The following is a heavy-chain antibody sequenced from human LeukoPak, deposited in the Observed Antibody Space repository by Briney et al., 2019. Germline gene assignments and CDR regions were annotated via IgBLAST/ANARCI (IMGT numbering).Heavy chain of an antibody. CDR1: GYTFTGYY. Sequence: EASVKVSCKASGYTFTGYYMHWVRQAPGQGLEWMGWINPNSGGTNYAQKFQGRVTMTRDTSISTAYMELSRLRSDDTAVYYCARDSRYCSGGSCYAFDYWGQGTLVTVSS. D-gene: IGHD2-15*01. J-gene: IGHJ4*02. V-gene: IGHV1-2*02. CDR3: ARDSRYCSGGSCYAFDY. CDR2: INPNSGGT.